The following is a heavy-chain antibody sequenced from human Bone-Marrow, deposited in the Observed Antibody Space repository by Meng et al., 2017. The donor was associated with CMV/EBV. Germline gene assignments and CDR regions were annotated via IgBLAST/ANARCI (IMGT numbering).Heavy chain of an antibody. Sequence: GESLKISCAASGFTFSSYGMHWVRQAPGKGLEWVAFIRYDGSNKYYADSVKGRFTISRDNSKNTLYLQMNSLRAEDTAVYYCAKDLSGSHPANYIQHYGQGTLVTVSS. J-gene: IGHJ1*01. CDR1: GFTFSSYG. V-gene: IGHV3-30*02. CDR2: IRYDGSNK. CDR3: AKDLSGSHPANYIQH. D-gene: IGHD1-26*01.